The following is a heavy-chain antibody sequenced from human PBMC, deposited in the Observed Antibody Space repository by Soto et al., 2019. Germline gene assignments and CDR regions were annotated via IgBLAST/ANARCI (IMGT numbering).Heavy chain of an antibody. J-gene: IGHJ4*02. CDR1: GGSSSSYY. CDR3: ARDLAVAGRGLDY. Sequence: PSETLSLTCTVSGGSSSSYYWSWIRQPPGKGLEWIGYIYYSGSTNYNPSLKSRVTISVDTSKNQFSLKLSSVTAADTAVYYCARDLAVAGRGLDYWGQGTLVTVSS. D-gene: IGHD6-19*01. CDR2: IYYSGST. V-gene: IGHV4-59*01.